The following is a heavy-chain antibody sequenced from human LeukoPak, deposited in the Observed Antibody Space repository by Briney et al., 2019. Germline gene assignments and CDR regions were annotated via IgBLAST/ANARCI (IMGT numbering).Heavy chain of an antibody. Sequence: SETLSLTCTVSGGSIRSSSYYWGWIRLPPGKGLEWIGTIYYSGITYYNPSLKSRVTISVDTSKNHFSLNLNSVTAADTAFYYCASQKNIYYFGYGTSYTSLPGFSDYWGQGTLVTVSS. CDR3: ASQKNIYYFGYGTSYTSLPGFSDY. CDR2: IYYSGIT. D-gene: IGHD3-10*01. V-gene: IGHV4-39*02. J-gene: IGHJ4*02. CDR1: GGSIRSSSYY.